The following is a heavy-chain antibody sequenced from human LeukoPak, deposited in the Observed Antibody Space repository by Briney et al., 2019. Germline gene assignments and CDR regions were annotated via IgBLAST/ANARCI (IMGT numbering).Heavy chain of an antibody. CDR2: IIPIFGTA. CDR1: GGTFSSYA. J-gene: IGHJ6*02. D-gene: IGHD4-17*01. V-gene: IGHV1-69*13. CDR3: ARGQDGDYGDPPYYYYYGMDV. Sequence: SVKVSCKASGGTFSSYAISWVRQAPGQGLEWMGGIIPIFGTANCAQKFQGRVTITADESTSTAYMELSSLRSEDTAVYYCARGQDGDYGDPPYYYYYGMDVWGQGTTVTVSS.